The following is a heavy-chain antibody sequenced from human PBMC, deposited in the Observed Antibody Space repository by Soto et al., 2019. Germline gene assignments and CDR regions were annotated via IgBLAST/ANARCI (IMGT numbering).Heavy chain of an antibody. J-gene: IGHJ5*02. Sequence: PSETLSLTCTASGGSISSYYWSWIRQPPGKGLEWIGYIYYSGSTNYNPSLKSRVTISVDTSKNQFSLKLSSVTAADTAVYYCARAMVENWFDPWGQGTLVTVSS. D-gene: IGHD2-15*01. V-gene: IGHV4-59*01. CDR2: IYYSGST. CDR3: ARAMVENWFDP. CDR1: GGSISSYY.